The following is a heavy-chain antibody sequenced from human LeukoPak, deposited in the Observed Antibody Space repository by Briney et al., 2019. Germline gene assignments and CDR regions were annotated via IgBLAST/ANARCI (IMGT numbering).Heavy chain of an antibody. D-gene: IGHD3-9*01. J-gene: IGHJ4*02. CDR1: GFTFSSYW. V-gene: IGHV3-7*01. CDR2: IKQDGTEK. CDR3: AREDGYFDWLPPSSYPDY. Sequence: GGSLRLSCAASGFTFSSYWMSWVRQAPGKGLKWVANIKQDGTEKYYMDSVKGRFTISRDNAKNSLYLQMNSLRAEDTAVYYCAREDGYFDWLPPSSYPDYWGQGTLVTVSS.